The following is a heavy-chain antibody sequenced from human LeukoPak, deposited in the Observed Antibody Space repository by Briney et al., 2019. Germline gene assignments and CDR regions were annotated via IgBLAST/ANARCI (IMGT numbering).Heavy chain of an antibody. CDR3: SRDQGDDFFDY. Sequence: GGSLRLSCAASGFTFSSYSMNWVRQAPGKGLEWVSSISSSSSYIYYADSVKGRFTISRDNAKNSLYLQMNSLRAEDTAVYYCSRDQGDDFFDYWGQGTLVTVSS. V-gene: IGHV3-21*01. D-gene: IGHD5-24*01. J-gene: IGHJ4*02. CDR2: ISSSSSYI. CDR1: GFTFSSYS.